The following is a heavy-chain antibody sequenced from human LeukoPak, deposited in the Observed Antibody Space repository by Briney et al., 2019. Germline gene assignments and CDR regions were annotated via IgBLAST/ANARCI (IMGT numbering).Heavy chain of an antibody. V-gene: IGHV3-21*01. D-gene: IGHD3-10*01. J-gene: IGHJ4*02. CDR3: ARGPMARVDY. CDR1: GFTFITYS. Sequence: GGSLRLSCAASGFTFITYSMNWVRQAPGKGLEWVSSISSSTSYIYYADSVKGRFTISRGNAKNSLYLQMNSLRAEDTAVYYCARGPMARVDYWGQGTLVTVSS. CDR2: ISSSTSYI.